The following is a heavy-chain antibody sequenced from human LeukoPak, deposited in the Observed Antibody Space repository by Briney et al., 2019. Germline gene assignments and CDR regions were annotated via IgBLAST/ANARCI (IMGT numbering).Heavy chain of an antibody. Sequence: SETLSLTCAVYGGSFSGYYWSWIRQPPGKGLEWIGEINHSGSTNYNPSLKSRVTISVDTSKNQFSLKLSSVTAADTAVYYCARHGKHSSSWYVGRLLDVWGKGTTVTISS. J-gene: IGHJ6*04. CDR2: INHSGST. CDR3: ARHGKHSSSWYVGRLLDV. D-gene: IGHD6-13*01. CDR1: GGSFSGYY. V-gene: IGHV4-34*01.